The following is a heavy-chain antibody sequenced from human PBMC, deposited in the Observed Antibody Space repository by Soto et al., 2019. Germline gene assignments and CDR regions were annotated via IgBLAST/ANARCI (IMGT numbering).Heavy chain of an antibody. CDR1: GGTFSSYT. CDR2: IIPILGKA. D-gene: IGHD4-17*01. Sequence: QVQLVQSGAEVKKPGSSVKVSCKASGGTFSSYTISWVRQAPGQGLEWMGRIIPILGKANHAQKFQGRVTITADKSTSTAYMELSSLRSEDTAVYYCARVDCDYDWYFDLWGRGTLVTVSS. J-gene: IGHJ2*01. CDR3: ARVDCDYDWYFDL. V-gene: IGHV1-69*08.